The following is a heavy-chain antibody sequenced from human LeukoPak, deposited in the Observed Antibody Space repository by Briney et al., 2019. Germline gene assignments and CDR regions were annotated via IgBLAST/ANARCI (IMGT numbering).Heavy chain of an antibody. CDR3: ARRKGSGWSHYYYYYYMDV. CDR1: GGTFSSYA. V-gene: IGHV1-69*06. D-gene: IGHD6-19*01. Sequence: SVKVSCKASGGTFSSYAISWVRQAPGQGLEWMGRIIPIFGTANYAQKFQGRVTITADKSTSTAYMELSSLRSEDTAVYYCARRKGSGWSHYYYYYYMDVWGKGTTVTISS. CDR2: IIPIFGTA. J-gene: IGHJ6*03.